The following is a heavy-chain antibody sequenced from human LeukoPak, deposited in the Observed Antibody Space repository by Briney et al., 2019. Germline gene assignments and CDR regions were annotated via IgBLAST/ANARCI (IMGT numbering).Heavy chain of an antibody. CDR2: IYTGGST. V-gene: IGHV3-53*01. D-gene: IGHD6-6*01. CDR1: GVTVSSNY. Sequence: AGSLRLSCAASGVTVSSNYMSWIRQAPGKGLEWVSVIYTGGSTYYADSVKGRFTISRDNSKNTLYLQMNSLSAEDTAVYYCARVRPHPIIDVWGKGTTVTVSS. CDR3: ARVRPHPIIDV. J-gene: IGHJ6*03.